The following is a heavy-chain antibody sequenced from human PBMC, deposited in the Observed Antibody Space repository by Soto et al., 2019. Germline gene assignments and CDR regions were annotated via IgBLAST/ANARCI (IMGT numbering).Heavy chain of an antibody. CDR3: ARDAGYGYYYYYGMDV. D-gene: IGHD5-12*01. Sequence: PSETLSLTCTVSGGSISSGGYYWSWIRQHPGKGLEWIGYIYYSGSTYYNPSLKSRVTISVDTSKNQFSLKLSSVTAADTAVYYCARDAGYGYYYYYGMDVWGQGTTVNVSS. CDR2: IYYSGST. V-gene: IGHV4-31*03. J-gene: IGHJ6*02. CDR1: GGSISSGGYY.